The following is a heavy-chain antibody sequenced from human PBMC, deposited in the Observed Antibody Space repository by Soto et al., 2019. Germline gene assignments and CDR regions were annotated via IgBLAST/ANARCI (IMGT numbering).Heavy chain of an antibody. D-gene: IGHD6-19*01. CDR2: ISWYCGSI. CDR1: GFTFDDYA. V-gene: IGHV3-9*01. J-gene: IGHJ6*03. CDR3: AKALSGANSWYYYYMEV. Sequence: GGSLRLSCTASGFTFDDYAMHWVRQAPGKGLEWVSGISWYCGSIGYADSVKGRFTISRDNAKNSLYLQMNSLRAEDTALYYCAKALSGANSWYYYYMEVWGKGTTVTVSS.